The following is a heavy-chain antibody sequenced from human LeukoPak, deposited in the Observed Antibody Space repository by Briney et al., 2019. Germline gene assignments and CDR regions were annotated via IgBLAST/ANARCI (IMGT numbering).Heavy chain of an antibody. CDR3: ARAGGYGSGSYYNVEYYYYYGMDV. CDR2: INSDGSST. V-gene: IGHV3-74*01. Sequence: GRSLRLSCAASGFTFSSYWMHWVRQAPGKGLVWVSRINSDGSSTSYADSVKGRFTISRDNAKNTLYLQMNSLRAEDTAVYYCARAGGYGSGSYYNVEYYYYYGMDVWGKGTTVTVSS. D-gene: IGHD3-10*01. J-gene: IGHJ6*04. CDR1: GFTFSSYW.